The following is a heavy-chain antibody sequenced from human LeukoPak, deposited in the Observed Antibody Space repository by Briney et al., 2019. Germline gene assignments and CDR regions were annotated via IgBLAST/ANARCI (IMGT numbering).Heavy chain of an antibody. CDR2: IYYSGST. J-gene: IGHJ4*02. V-gene: IGHV4-34*01. CDR1: GGSFSGYY. Sequence: PSETLSLTCAVYGGSFSGYYWSWIRQPPGKGLEWIGSIYYSGSTYYNPSLKSRVTISVDTSKNQFSLKLSSVTAADTAVYYCAREGHSSGYIENPYFDYWGQGTLVTVSS. D-gene: IGHD3-22*01. CDR3: AREGHSSGYIENPYFDY.